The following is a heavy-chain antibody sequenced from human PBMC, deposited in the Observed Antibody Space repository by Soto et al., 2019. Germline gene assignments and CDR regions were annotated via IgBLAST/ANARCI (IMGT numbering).Heavy chain of an antibody. CDR2: ISNSASGT. J-gene: IGHJ4*02. CDR3: AITHYDFWSGSFHF. Sequence: EVQLLECGGGLVQPGGSLRLSYEASEFSFAGYAMSWVCQAPVKGMEWVAAISNSASGTYYADSVKGRFTISRDNSKNTLYLQMNSLSAEDTAVYYCAITHYDFWSGSFHFWGQGTLVSVSS. V-gene: IGHV3-23*01. D-gene: IGHD3-3*01. CDR1: EFSFAGYA.